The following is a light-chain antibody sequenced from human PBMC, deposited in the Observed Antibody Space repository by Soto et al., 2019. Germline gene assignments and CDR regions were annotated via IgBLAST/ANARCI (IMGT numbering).Light chain of an antibody. CDR2: DAS. J-gene: IGKJ2*01. V-gene: IGKV3D-20*01. Sequence: ESVLTQSPATLSLSPGERATLSCGASQSVSGNYLAWYQQKPGLAPRLLIYDASTRATGIPDRFSGSGSGTDFTLTVSRLEPEDFAVYYCQQYGSSSYTFGQGTKLEIK. CDR1: QSVSGNY. CDR3: QQYGSSSYT.